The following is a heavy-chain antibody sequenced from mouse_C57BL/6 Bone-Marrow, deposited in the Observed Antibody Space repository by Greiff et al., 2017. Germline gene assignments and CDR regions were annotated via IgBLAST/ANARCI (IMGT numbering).Heavy chain of an antibody. CDR1: GYTFTSYW. V-gene: IGHV1-72*01. D-gene: IGHD2-14*01. CDR3: AREGMTCAMDY. J-gene: IGHJ4*01. Sequence: VQLQQPGAELVKPGASVKLSCKASGYTFTSYWMHWVKQRPGRGLEWIGRIDPNSGGTKYNEKFKSKATLTVDKPSSTAYMQRSSLTSEDSAVYYCAREGMTCAMDYWGQGTSVTVSS. CDR2: IDPNSGGT.